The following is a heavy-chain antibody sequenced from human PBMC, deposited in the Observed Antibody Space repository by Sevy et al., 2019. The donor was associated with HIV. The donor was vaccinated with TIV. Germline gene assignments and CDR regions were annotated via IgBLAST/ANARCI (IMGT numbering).Heavy chain of an antibody. CDR2: ISSSSSTI. J-gene: IGHJ4*02. CDR1: GFTFSSYS. CDR3: ARDPWDMASYYFDY. V-gene: IGHV3-48*02. D-gene: IGHD2-15*01. Sequence: GGSLRLSCAASGFTFSSYSMNWVRQAPGKGLEWVSYISSSSSTIYYADSVKGRFTISRDNAKNSLYLQMNSLRDEDTAVYYCARDPWDMASYYFDYWGQGTLVTVSS.